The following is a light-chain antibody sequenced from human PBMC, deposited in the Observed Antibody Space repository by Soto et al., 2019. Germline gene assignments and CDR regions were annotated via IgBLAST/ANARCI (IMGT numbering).Light chain of an antibody. Sequence: DIQMTQSPSTLSGSVGDRVTITCRASQTISSWLAWYQQKPGKAPKLLIYKASTLKSGVPSRFSGSGSGTEFTLTISSLQPDDFATYYCQNYNSYPWTFGQGTKVDIK. CDR1: QTISSW. V-gene: IGKV1-5*03. J-gene: IGKJ1*01. CDR3: QNYNSYPWT. CDR2: KAS.